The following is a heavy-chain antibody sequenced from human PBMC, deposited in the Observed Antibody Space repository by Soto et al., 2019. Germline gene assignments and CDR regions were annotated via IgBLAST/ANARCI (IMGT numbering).Heavy chain of an antibody. CDR2: IFHSGST. CDR3: ARVVAAAGSDY. D-gene: IGHD6-13*01. V-gene: IGHV4-4*02. J-gene: IGHJ4*02. CDR1: GGSISSSNW. Sequence: PSETLSLTCAVSGGSISSSNWWSWVHQPPGKGLEWLGEIFHSGSTNYNPSLKSRATISVDKSKNQFSLKLSSVTAADTAVYFCARVVAAAGSDYWGQGTLVTVS.